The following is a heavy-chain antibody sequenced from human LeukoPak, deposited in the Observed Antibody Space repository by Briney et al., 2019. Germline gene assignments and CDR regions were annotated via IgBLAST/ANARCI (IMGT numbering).Heavy chain of an antibody. D-gene: IGHD1-14*01. J-gene: IGHJ4*02. V-gene: IGHV3-74*01. Sequence: PGGSLRLSCAASGFTFSNYWMHWVRQTPEKGLVWVSRINRDGSSTNYADSVKGRFTISRDNAKNTLYLQMDSLRADDTAVYYCARDQEAPGFYFDYWGQGNLVTVSS. CDR2: INRDGSST. CDR3: ARDQEAPGFYFDY. CDR1: GFTFSNYW.